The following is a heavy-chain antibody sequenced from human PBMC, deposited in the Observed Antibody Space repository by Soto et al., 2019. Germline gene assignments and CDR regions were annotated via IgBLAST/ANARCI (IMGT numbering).Heavy chain of an antibody. CDR2: IYYSGST. Sequence: SETLSLTCTVSGGSISSYYWSWIRQPPGKGLEWIGYIYYSGSTNYNPSLKSRVTISVDTSKNQFSLKLSSVTAADTAVYYCARVEAAAGTGWFDTWGQGTLVTISS. CDR3: ARVEAAAGTGWFDT. V-gene: IGHV4-59*01. J-gene: IGHJ5*02. CDR1: GGSISSYY. D-gene: IGHD6-13*01.